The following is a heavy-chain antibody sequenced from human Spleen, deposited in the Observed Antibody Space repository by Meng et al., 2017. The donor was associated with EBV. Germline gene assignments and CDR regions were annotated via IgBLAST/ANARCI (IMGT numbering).Heavy chain of an antibody. CDR2: VHYTGST. CDR3: ARPFPSWQSPRLDPFGA. Sequence: QLRELALGLMHPSETLAHTCSASGDSCSSFFYRVWIRHPPRRGLCWSGSVHYTGSTYYSPSLKSRFTVSVDTSKNQFSLRLTSVTAADTAVYYCARPFPSWQSPRLDPFGACGQGTLVTVSS. V-gene: IGHV4-39*01. CDR1: GDSCSSFFY. J-gene: IGHJ5*02. D-gene: IGHD6-19*01.